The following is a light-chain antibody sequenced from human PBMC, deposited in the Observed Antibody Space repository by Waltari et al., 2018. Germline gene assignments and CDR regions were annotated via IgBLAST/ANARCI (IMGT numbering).Light chain of an antibody. Sequence: QSALTQPASVSGSPGQSITISCIGTSNDVGRYDLVSWYQFHPGKAPKVLIYEVVKRPSGVANRFSASTSVNTASLTISGLQADDEADYYCCSYAGTTTYVFGGGTKVTVL. CDR3: CSYAGTTTYV. J-gene: IGLJ1*01. CDR1: SNDVGRYDL. V-gene: IGLV2-23*02. CDR2: EVV.